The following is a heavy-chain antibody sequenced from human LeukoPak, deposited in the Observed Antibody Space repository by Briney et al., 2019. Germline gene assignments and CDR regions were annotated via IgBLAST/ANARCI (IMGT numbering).Heavy chain of an antibody. CDR1: GYTFTGYY. Sequence: ASVKVSCKASGYTFTGYYMHWVRQAPGQGLEWMGWINPNSGGTNYAQKLQGRVTMTTDTSTSTAYMELRSLRSDDTAVYYCARVMVRGNDAFDIWGQGTMVTVSS. V-gene: IGHV1-2*02. D-gene: IGHD3-10*01. J-gene: IGHJ3*02. CDR2: INPNSGGT. CDR3: ARVMVRGNDAFDI.